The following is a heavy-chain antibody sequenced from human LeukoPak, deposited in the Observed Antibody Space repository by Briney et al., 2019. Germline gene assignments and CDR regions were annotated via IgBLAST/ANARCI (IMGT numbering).Heavy chain of an antibody. CDR3: AKRAPYN. CDR2: ISYDGSNK. CDR1: GFTFSSYG. D-gene: IGHD2-21*01. V-gene: IGHV3-30*18. Sequence: PGGSLRLSCAASGFTFSSYGMHWVRQAPGKGLEWVAVISYDGSNKYYADSVKGRFTISRDNSKNTLYLQMNSLRAEDTAVYYCAKRAPYNWGQGTLVTVSS. J-gene: IGHJ4*02.